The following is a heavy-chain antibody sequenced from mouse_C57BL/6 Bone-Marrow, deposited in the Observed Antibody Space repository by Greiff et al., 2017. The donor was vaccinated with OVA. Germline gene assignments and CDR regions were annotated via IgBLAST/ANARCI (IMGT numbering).Heavy chain of an antibody. Sequence: DVKVVESGGGLVKPGGSLKLSCAASGFTFSSYTMSWVRQTPEKRLEWVATISGGGGNTYYPDSVKGRFTISRDNAKNTLYLQMSSLRSEDTALYYCARGRWLPDYYAMDYWGQGTSVTVSS. CDR2: ISGGGGNT. CDR3: ARGRWLPDYYAMDY. J-gene: IGHJ4*01. V-gene: IGHV5-9*01. D-gene: IGHD2-3*01. CDR1: GFTFSSYT.